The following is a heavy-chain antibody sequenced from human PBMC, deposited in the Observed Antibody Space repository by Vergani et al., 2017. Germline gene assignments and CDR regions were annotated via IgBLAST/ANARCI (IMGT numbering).Heavy chain of an antibody. CDR2: IRSKNDGGTA. CDR3: YTDYHDY. V-gene: IGHV3-15*01. J-gene: IGHJ4*02. Sequence: VQLVESGGGLVQPGGSLRLSCVVSGFTVSSNYMSWVRQAPGKGLEWIGRIRSKNDGGTADYAAPLKGRFTISRDDSKDSAFLLVNNLKTEDTAVYFCYTDYHDYWGQGTLVTVSS. CDR1: GFTVSSNY. D-gene: IGHD2-2*02.